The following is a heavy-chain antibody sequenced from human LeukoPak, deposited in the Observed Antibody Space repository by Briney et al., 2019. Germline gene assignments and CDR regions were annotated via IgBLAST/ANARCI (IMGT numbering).Heavy chain of an antibody. CDR3: ARGITIFGVVPYYYYYMDV. CDR2: INYRGDG. D-gene: IGHD3-3*01. Sequence: SETLSLTCDVYNASFGPYYWSWLRQSPGKGLEYIGEINYRGDGNYNPSLNSRASISIDTSKKQFSLRLTSVTAADTAVYYCARGITIFGVVPYYYYYMDVWGKGTTVTVSS. J-gene: IGHJ6*03. V-gene: IGHV4-34*01. CDR1: NASFGPYY.